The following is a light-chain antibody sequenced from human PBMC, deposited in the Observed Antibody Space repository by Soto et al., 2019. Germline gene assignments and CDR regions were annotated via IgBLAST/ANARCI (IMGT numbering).Light chain of an antibody. V-gene: IGKV1-12*01. J-gene: IGKJ2*01. CDR1: QGISSW. CDR3: LQSNSFPYT. Sequence: DIQMTQSPSSVSASVGDRVTITCRASQGISSWLAWYQQAPGKAPKLLIFGASNLQSGVPSRFSGSGSGTDFTLTIISLQPEDFATYYCLQSNSFPYTFGQGTTLEIK. CDR2: GAS.